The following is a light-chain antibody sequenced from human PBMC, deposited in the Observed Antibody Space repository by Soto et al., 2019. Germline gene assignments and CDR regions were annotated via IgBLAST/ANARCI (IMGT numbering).Light chain of an antibody. Sequence: EIVLTRSPGTLSLSPGERATLSCRASQSVSSNNLAWYQQKPGQAPRLLIYGVSSRATGIPDRFSGSGSGTDFTLTISSLQPEDFATYYCQQANSFPITFGQGTRLEI. CDR3: QQANSFPIT. J-gene: IGKJ5*01. CDR1: QSVSSNN. CDR2: GVS. V-gene: IGKV3-20*01.